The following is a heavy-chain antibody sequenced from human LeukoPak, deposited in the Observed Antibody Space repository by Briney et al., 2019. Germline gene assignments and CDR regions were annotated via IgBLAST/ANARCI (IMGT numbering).Heavy chain of an antibody. J-gene: IGHJ3*02. D-gene: IGHD2-15*01. CDR3: ARRRGRGYCSGSSCPWTYAFDI. Sequence: GASVKVSCKASGYTFTGCYMHWVRQAPGQGLEWMGWIDPNSGGTNYAQKFQGRVTMTRDTSISTAYMELSRLRSDDTAVYCCARRRGRGYCSGSSCPWTYAFDIWGQGTMVTVSS. CDR1: GYTFTGCY. V-gene: IGHV1-2*02. CDR2: IDPNSGGT.